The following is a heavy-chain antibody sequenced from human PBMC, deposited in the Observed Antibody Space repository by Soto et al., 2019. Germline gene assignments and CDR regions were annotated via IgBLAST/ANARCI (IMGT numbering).Heavy chain of an antibody. Sequence: QVQLVESGGGVVQPERSLRLSCAASGFTFSSYGMHWVRQAPGKGLEWVAVIGYDGSNKYYADSVKGRFTISRDNSKNPLYLQMNSLRAEDTAVYYCARRRATATSRIIYYTDVWGKGTTVTVSS. D-gene: IGHD1-26*01. CDR3: ARRRATATSRIIYYTDV. CDR1: GFTFSSYG. CDR2: IGYDGSNK. J-gene: IGHJ6*03. V-gene: IGHV3-33*01.